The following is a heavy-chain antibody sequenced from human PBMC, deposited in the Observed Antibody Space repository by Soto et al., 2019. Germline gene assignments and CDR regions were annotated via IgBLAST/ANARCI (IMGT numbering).Heavy chain of an antibody. Sequence: QEQLVESGGGVVQPGRSLRLSCAASGFSFRRYGMHWVRQAPGKGLEWVAVIWYDGSNKYYGDFLKGRFTISRDNSKNTLYLQMNSPRADDSGVYYCAREGFYSRSSEYSGYNYYDMDVWGQGTTVIVTS. J-gene: IGHJ6*03. CDR2: IWYDGSNK. V-gene: IGHV3-33*01. CDR3: AREGFYSRSSEYSGYNYYDMDV. CDR1: GFSFRRYG. D-gene: IGHD6-6*01.